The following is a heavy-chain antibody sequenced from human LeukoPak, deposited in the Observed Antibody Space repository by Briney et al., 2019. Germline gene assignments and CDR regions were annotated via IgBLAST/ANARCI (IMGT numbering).Heavy chain of an antibody. D-gene: IGHD1-26*01. J-gene: IGHJ4*02. Sequence: ASVKVSCKASGYTFTSYDINWVRQATGQGLERMGWMNPNSGNTGYAQKFQGRVTMTRNTSISTAYMELSSLRSEDTALYYCARGEVGATEFDYWGQGTLVTVSS. CDR3: ARGEVGATEFDY. CDR2: MNPNSGNT. CDR1: GYTFTSYD. V-gene: IGHV1-8*01.